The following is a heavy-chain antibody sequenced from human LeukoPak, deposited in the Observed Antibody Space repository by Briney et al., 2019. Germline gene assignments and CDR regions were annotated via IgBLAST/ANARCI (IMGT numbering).Heavy chain of an antibody. D-gene: IGHD3-9*01. Sequence: GGSLRLSCTGSGFTFGDYAMSWFRQAPGKGLEWVGFIRNKVYGGTTEYAASVKGRFTISRDDSKGIAYLQMNSLKVEDTAMYYCSSAAGYSLFDNWGQGSLVSVSS. CDR3: SSAAGYSLFDN. CDR1: GFTFGDYA. J-gene: IGHJ4*02. V-gene: IGHV3-49*03. CDR2: IRNKVYGGTT.